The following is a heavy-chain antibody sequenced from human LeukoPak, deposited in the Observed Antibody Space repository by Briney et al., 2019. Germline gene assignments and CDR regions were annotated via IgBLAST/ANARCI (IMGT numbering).Heavy chain of an antibody. Sequence: PSETLSLTCTVSGGSISSYYWSWIRQPPGKGLEWIGYIYYSGSINYNPSLKSRVTISVDTSKNQFSLKLSSVTAADTAVYYCARQMDTAMVTGHYYYYMDVWGKGTTVTVSS. J-gene: IGHJ6*03. D-gene: IGHD5-18*01. CDR2: IYYSGSI. CDR3: ARQMDTAMVTGHYYYYMDV. CDR1: GGSISSYY. V-gene: IGHV4-59*08.